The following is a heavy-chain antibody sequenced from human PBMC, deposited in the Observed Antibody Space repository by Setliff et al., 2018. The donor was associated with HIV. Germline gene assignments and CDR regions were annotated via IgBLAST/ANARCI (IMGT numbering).Heavy chain of an antibody. D-gene: IGHD2-2*01. CDR1: GFTFKSYS. Sequence: PGGSLRLSCEASGFTFKSYSINWVRQAPGQGLEWVSSISSSSSKYIYDADSVKGRFIVSRDNAKNSLYLQMNSLRAEDTAVYYCVRDGGSTSWNFLYYYGMDVWGQGTTVTVSS. J-gene: IGHJ6*02. V-gene: IGHV3-21*01. CDR2: ISSSSSKYI. CDR3: VRDGGSTSWNFLYYYGMDV.